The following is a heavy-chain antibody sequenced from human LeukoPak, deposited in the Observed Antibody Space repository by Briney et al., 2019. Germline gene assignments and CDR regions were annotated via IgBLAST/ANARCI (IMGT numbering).Heavy chain of an antibody. Sequence: GRSLRLSCAASVFSFSSHGMHWVRQAPGKGLEWVAVIWYDGSNTYYADSVKGRFTVSRDNSKNTLHLQMNSLRDEDTAFYYCARDVGSSNWRGNWFDPWGQGTLVTVSS. CDR3: ARDVGSSNWRGNWFDP. CDR2: IWYDGSNT. J-gene: IGHJ5*02. V-gene: IGHV3-33*01. CDR1: VFSFSSHG. D-gene: IGHD6-19*01.